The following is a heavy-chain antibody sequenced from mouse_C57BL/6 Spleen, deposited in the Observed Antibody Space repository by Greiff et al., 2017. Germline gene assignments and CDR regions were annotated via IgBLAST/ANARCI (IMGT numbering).Heavy chain of an antibody. D-gene: IGHD2-13*01. J-gene: IGHJ2*01. V-gene: IGHV1-69*01. Sequence: QVQLQQPGAELVMPGASVKLSCKASGYTFTSYWMHWVKQRPGQGLEWIGEIDPSDSYTNYNHKFKGKSTLTVDKSSSTAYMQLSSLTSEDSAVYYCARSGDGGGRRFEGWGRGTTVTVSS. CDR1: GYTFTSYW. CDR2: IDPSDSYT. CDR3: ARSGDGGGRRFEG.